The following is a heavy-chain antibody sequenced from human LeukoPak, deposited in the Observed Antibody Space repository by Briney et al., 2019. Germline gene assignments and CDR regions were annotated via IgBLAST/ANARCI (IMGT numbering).Heavy chain of an antibody. CDR3: ARSYYYDSSGSRDYFDY. J-gene: IGHJ4*02. D-gene: IGHD3-22*01. CDR1: GGSISSGGYY. Sequence: RSQTGSLTCTVSGGSISSGGYYWNWIRQHPGKGPEWIGYIYYSGSTYYNPPLKSRVTTSVDTSKNQFSLKLSSVTAADTAVYYCARSYYYDSSGSRDYFDYWGKRPVDPVSS. CDR2: IYYSGST. V-gene: IGHV4-31*03.